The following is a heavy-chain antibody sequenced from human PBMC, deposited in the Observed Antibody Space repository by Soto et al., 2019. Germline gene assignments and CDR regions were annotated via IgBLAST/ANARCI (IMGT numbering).Heavy chain of an antibody. CDR1: GYTFTSYG. CDR3: AKNYYDSSGAEGGDAFDI. Sequence: ASLKVSCKASGYTFTSYGISWVRQAPGQGFEWMGWISAYNGNINYAQKLQGRVTMTTDTSTSTAYMELRSLRSDDTAVYYCAKNYYDSSGAEGGDAFDIWGQGTMVTVSS. D-gene: IGHD3-22*01. J-gene: IGHJ3*02. CDR2: ISAYNGNI. V-gene: IGHV1-18*01.